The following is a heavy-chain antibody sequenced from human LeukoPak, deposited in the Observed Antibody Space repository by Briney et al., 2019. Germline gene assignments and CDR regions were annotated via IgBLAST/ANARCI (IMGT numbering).Heavy chain of an antibody. CDR2: IKQDGSEK. CDR3: ARSHYDYIWGSYRYIGFAY. D-gene: IGHD3-16*02. Sequence: PGGSLRLSCAASGFTFSSYWMSWVRQAPGKGLEWVANIKQDGSEKYYVDSVKGRFTISRDNAKNSLYLQMNSLRAEDTAVYYCARSHYDYIWGSYRYIGFAYWGQGTLVTVSS. CDR1: GFTFSSYW. J-gene: IGHJ4*02. V-gene: IGHV3-7*01.